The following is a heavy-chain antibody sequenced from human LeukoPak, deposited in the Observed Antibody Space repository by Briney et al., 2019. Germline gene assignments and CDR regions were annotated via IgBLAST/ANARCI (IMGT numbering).Heavy chain of an antibody. Sequence: ASVKVSCKASGYTFTGYYMHWVRQAPGQGLEWMGWINPNSGGTNYAQKFQGRVTMTRDTSISTAYMELSRLRFDDTAVYYCAREVFTMVWGDALDVWGKGTTVTVSS. CDR1: GYTFTGYY. CDR3: AREVFTMVWGDALDV. D-gene: IGHD3-10*01. V-gene: IGHV1-2*02. J-gene: IGHJ6*04. CDR2: INPNSGGT.